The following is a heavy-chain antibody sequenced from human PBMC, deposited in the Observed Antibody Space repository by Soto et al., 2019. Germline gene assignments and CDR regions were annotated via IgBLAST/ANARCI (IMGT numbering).Heavy chain of an antibody. Sequence: QVQLVQSGAEVKKPGSSVKVSCKASGGTFSSYAISWVRQAPGQGLDWMGVINTIFGSTDYAQRFQNRVTITADESASTAYMELSSLRSDDTAIYYCATYRDSVFPSWGRGTLVSVSS. V-gene: IGHV1-69*12. J-gene: IGHJ5*02. D-gene: IGHD4-17*01. CDR1: GGTFSSYA. CDR3: ATYRDSVFPS. CDR2: INTIFGST.